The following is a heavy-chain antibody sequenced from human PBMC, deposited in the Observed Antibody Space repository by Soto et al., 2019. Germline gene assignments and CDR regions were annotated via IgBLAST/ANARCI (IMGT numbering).Heavy chain of an antibody. V-gene: IGHV4-39*01. CDR2: IYYSGST. CDR3: ARQKITMIVVVNWFDP. CDR1: GDSISSSSYY. D-gene: IGHD3-22*01. J-gene: IGHJ5*02. Sequence: SETLSLTCTVSGDSISSSSYYWGWIRQPPGKGLEWIGSIYYSGSTYYNPSLKSRVTISVDTSKNQFSLKLSSVTAADTAVYYCARQKITMIVVVNWFDPWGQGTLVTVSS.